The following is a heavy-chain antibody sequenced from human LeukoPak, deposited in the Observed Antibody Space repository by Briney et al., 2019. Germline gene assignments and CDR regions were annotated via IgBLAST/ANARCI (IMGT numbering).Heavy chain of an antibody. CDR1: GYIFTNYG. CDR3: ARVLQWGATTGGGFDY. Sequence: ASVRVSCKTSGYIFTNYGVSWVRQAPGQGLEWMGIINPSGGSTSYAQKFQGRVTMTRDTSTSTVYMELSSLRSEDTAVYYCARVLQWGATTGGGFDYWGQGTLVTVSS. V-gene: IGHV1-46*01. D-gene: IGHD1-26*01. J-gene: IGHJ4*02. CDR2: INPSGGST.